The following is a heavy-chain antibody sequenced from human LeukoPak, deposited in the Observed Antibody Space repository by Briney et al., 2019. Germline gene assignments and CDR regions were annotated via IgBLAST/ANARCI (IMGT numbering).Heavy chain of an antibody. CDR3: AKDREYGGNSGAEDY. D-gene: IGHD4-23*01. CDR1: GGSISSYY. J-gene: IGHJ4*02. Sequence: ETLSLTCTVSGGSISSYYWSWVRQAPGKGLEWVSGISGGGGSTHYADSVKGRFTISRDNSKNTLYLQMNSLRAEDTAVYYCAKDREYGGNSGAEDYWGQGTLVTVSS. CDR2: ISGGGGST. V-gene: IGHV3-23*01.